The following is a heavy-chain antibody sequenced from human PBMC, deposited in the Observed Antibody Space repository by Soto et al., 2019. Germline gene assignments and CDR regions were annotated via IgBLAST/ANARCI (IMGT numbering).Heavy chain of an antibody. V-gene: IGHV4-34*01. J-gene: IGHJ6*02. Sequence: PSGTLSLTCAFYGGSFSGYYWSWIRPPPGKGLEGNGGINHSGSTNYNPSLKSRVTISVDTSKYQFSLKLSSVTAADTAVYYCARGVGAAAAIYYGMDVWGQGTTVTVSS. D-gene: IGHD6-13*01. CDR1: GGSFSGYY. CDR2: INHSGST. CDR3: ARGVGAAAAIYYGMDV.